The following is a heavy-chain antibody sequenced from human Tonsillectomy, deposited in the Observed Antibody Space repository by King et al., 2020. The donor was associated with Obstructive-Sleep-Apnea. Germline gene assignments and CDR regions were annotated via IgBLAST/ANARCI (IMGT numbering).Heavy chain of an antibody. Sequence: QLVQSGAEVKKPGSSVKVSCKASGGTFSSYAISWVRQAPGQGLEWMGRIIPILGIANYAQKFQGRVTVTADKSTSTAYMELSSLRSEDTAVYYCASMRTGWELLSFYRGQGTLVTVSS. D-gene: IGHD1-26*01. CDR1: GGTFSSYA. J-gene: IGHJ4*02. CDR2: IIPILGIA. CDR3: ASMRTGWELLSFY. V-gene: IGHV1-69*09.